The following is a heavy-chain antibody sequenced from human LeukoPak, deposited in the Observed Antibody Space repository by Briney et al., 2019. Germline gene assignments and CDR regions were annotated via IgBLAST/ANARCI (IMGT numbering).Heavy chain of an antibody. Sequence: PGRSLRLSCAASGFTFSSYGMHWVRQAPGKGLEWVAVISYDGSNKYYADSVKGRFTISRDNSKNTLYLQMNSLTAEDTAVYCCAKAIYRYQLLWNDFWGQGTLVTVSS. CDR2: ISYDGSNK. CDR1: GFTFSSYG. CDR3: AKAIYRYQLLWNDF. D-gene: IGHD2-2*01. V-gene: IGHV3-30*18. J-gene: IGHJ4*02.